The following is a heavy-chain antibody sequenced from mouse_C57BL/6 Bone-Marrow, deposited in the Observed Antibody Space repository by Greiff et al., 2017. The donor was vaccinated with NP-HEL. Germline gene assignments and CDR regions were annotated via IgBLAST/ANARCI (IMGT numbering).Heavy chain of an antibody. V-gene: IGHV1-78*01. D-gene: IGHD1-1*01. J-gene: IGHJ2*01. CDR2: IYPRDGST. Sequence: VQLQESDAELVKPGASVKISCKVSGYTFTDHTIHWMKQRPEQGLEWIGYIYPRDGSTKYNEKFKGKATLTADKSSSTAYMQLNSLTSEDSAVYFCARVPLKGIYCYGSSYGGAYYCDYWGQGTTLTVSS. CDR1: GYTFTDHT. CDR3: ARVPLKGIYCYGSSYGGAYYCDY.